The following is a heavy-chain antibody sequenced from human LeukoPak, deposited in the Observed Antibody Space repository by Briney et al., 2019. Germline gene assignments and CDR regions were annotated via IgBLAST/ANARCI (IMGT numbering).Heavy chain of an antibody. CDR3: ARDREGDFWSGENWFDP. V-gene: IGHV1-2*02. CDR1: GYTFTGYY. J-gene: IGHJ5*02. CDR2: INPNSGGT. D-gene: IGHD3-3*01. Sequence: ASVKVSCKASGYTFTGYYMHWVRQAPGHGLEWMGWINPNSGGTNYAQKFQGRVTMTRDTSISTAYMELSRLRSDDTAVYYCARDREGDFWSGENWFDPWGQGTLVTVSS.